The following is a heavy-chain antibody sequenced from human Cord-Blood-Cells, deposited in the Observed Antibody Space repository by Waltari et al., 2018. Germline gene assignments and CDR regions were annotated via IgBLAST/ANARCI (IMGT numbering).Heavy chain of an antibody. CDR1: GFTFSSYG. D-gene: IGHD4-17*01. CDR2: ISYDGSKK. CDR3: AKSDTVTTYYFDY. V-gene: IGHV3-30*18. Sequence: QVQLVESGGGVVQPGRSLRLSCAASGFTFSSYGMHWVRQAPGKGLEGVAVISYDGSKKYYADAVKGRFTISRDNSKNTLYLQMNSLRAEDTAVYYCAKSDTVTTYYFDYWGQGTLVTVSS. J-gene: IGHJ4*02.